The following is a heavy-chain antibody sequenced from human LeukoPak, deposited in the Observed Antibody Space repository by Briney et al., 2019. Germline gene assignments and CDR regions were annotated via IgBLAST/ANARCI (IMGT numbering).Heavy chain of an antibody. CDR1: GFTFSSYE. Sequence: GGSLRLSCAASGFTFSSYEMNWVRQAPGKGLEWVSYISSSGSTIYYADSVKGRFTISRDNAKNSLYLQMNSLRAEDTAVYYCAGLGGFYYYYYGMDVWGKGTTVTVSS. D-gene: IGHD5-12*01. CDR2: ISSSGSTI. CDR3: AGLGGFYYYYYGMDV. V-gene: IGHV3-48*03. J-gene: IGHJ6*04.